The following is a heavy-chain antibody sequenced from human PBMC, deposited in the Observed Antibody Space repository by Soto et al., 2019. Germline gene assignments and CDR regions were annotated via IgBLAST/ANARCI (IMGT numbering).Heavy chain of an antibody. D-gene: IGHD3-16*01. CDR1: GGSIISDTYF. CDR3: ATAMKDVDVYFFDY. J-gene: IGHJ4*02. V-gene: IGHV4-31*03. Sequence: SETLSLTCTVSGGSIISDTYFWSWIRQRPGKGLEWLGYIYFSGSTYHNPSLKSRLTISLDTSENQFSLHLSSATAADTAVYYCATAMKDVDVYFFDYWGQGTLVTVSS. CDR2: IYFSGST.